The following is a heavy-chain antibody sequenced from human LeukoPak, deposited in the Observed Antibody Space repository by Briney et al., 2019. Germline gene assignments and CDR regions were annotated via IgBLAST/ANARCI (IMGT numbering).Heavy chain of an antibody. CDR3: AREVGIVVPAGCDY. CDR1: GGSISSGGYY. Sequence: SETLSLTCSVSGGSISSGGYYWSWIRQHPGKGLEWIGYIYYSGSTYYNPSLKSRVSISVDTSKNQFSLKLSSVTAADTAVYYCAREVGIVVPAGCDYWGQGTQVTVSS. V-gene: IGHV4-31*03. J-gene: IGHJ4*02. CDR2: IYYSGST. D-gene: IGHD2-2*01.